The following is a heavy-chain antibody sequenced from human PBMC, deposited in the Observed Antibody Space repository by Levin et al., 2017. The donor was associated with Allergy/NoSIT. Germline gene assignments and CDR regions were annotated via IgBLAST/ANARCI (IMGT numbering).Heavy chain of an antibody. V-gene: IGHV3-49*03. CDR1: GFTFGDYA. CDR3: TRGGYSYGY. CDR2: IRTKTYGGTA. J-gene: IGHJ4*02. Sequence: GGSLRLSCTASGFTFGDYAMSWFRQAPGKGLDWVGFIRTKTYGGTAEYAASVKGRFTILRDDSRSIAYLQMDSLKTEDTAMYYCTRGGYSYGYWGQGTLVTVSS. D-gene: IGHD5-18*01.